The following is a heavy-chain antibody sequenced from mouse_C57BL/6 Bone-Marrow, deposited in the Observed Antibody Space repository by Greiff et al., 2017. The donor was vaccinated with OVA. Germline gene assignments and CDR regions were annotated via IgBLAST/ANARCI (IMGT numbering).Heavy chain of an antibody. CDR2: IDPETGGT. CDR3: TDYDSDLDY. CDR1: GYTFTDYE. J-gene: IGHJ2*01. Sequence: VQLQQSGAELVRPGASVTLSCKASGYTFTDYEMHWVKQTPVHGLEWIGAIDPETGGTAYNQKFKGKAILTADKSSSTAYMKLRSLTSEDSAVYYCTDYDSDLDYWGQGTTLTVSS. D-gene: IGHD2-4*01. V-gene: IGHV1-15*01.